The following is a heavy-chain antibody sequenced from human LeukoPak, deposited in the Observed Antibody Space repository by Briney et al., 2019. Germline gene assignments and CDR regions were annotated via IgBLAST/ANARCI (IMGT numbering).Heavy chain of an antibody. CDR1: GGSISIYY. J-gene: IGHJ6*03. CDR3: ASNYGSGVEGPYYYYMDV. D-gene: IGHD3-10*01. Sequence: PSETLSLTCTVSGGSISIYYWSCSRQPAGKGREWIWRIYSSGSTNYNPSLKSRVTISVDTSKNQFSLKLSYVTAADTAVYYCASNYGSGVEGPYYYYMDVWGKGTTVTVSS. V-gene: IGHV4-4*07. CDR2: IYSSGST.